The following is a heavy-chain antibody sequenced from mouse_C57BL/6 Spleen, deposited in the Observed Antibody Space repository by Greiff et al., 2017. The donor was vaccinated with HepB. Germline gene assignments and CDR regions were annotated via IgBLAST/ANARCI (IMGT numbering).Heavy chain of an antibody. D-gene: IGHD2-3*01. CDR2: INPNNGGT. CDR1: GYTFTDYY. J-gene: IGHJ4*01. CDR3: ARYPIYGYYWEDY. V-gene: IGHV1-26*01. Sequence: EVQLQQSGPELVKPGASVKISCKASGYTFTDYYMNWVKQSHGKSLEWIGDINPNNGGTSYNQKFKGKATLTVDKSSSTAYMELRSLTSEDSAVYYCARYPIYGYYWEDYWGQGTSVTVSS.